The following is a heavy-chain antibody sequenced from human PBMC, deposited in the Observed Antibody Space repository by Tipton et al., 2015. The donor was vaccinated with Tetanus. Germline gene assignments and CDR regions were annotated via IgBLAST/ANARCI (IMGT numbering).Heavy chain of an antibody. CDR1: GGSISGSRNF. D-gene: IGHD5-24*01. CDR3: ARHREGYLRPLDS. J-gene: IGHJ4*02. V-gene: IGHV4-39*01. Sequence: TLSLTCSVSGGSISGSRNFWGWIRQTPARGLEWIGSVDYTGHTYHNPSLKSRVTISVDTSKNQFSLNLTSVTAADTAVYYCARHREGYLRPLDSWGQGPLVTVSS. CDR2: VDYTGHT.